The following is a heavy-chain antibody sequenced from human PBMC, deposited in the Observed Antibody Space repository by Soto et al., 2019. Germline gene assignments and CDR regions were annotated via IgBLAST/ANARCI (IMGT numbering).Heavy chain of an antibody. D-gene: IGHD3-22*01. CDR3: AKEKYYYDSSGPHFDY. Sequence: GSLRLSCAASGFTFSSYAMSWVRQAPWKGLEWVSAISGSGGSTYYADSVKGRFTISRDNSKNTLYLQMNSLRAEDTAVYYCAKEKYYYDSSGPHFDYWGQGTLVTVSS. V-gene: IGHV3-23*01. CDR2: ISGSGGST. CDR1: GFTFSSYA. J-gene: IGHJ4*02.